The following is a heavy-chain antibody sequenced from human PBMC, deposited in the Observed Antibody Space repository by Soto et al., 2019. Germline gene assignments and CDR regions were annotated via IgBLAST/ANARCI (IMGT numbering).Heavy chain of an antibody. J-gene: IGHJ6*04. CDR2: IKQDGSEQ. V-gene: IGHV3-7*01. Sequence: EVQLVESGGGLVQPGGSLRVSCAASGFTFSNYWMTWVRQAPGKGLEWAANIKQDGSEQSYVDSVKGRFTISRDNAKNSLYLQMNSLRAEDTAVYYCVREIASRLWGKGTTVTVSS. CDR1: GFTFSNYW. D-gene: IGHD6-13*01. CDR3: VREIASRL.